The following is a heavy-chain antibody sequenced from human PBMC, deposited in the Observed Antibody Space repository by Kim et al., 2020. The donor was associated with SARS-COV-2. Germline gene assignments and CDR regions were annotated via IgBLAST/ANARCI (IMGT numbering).Heavy chain of an antibody. CDR3: ARTHYYDSSGYSFSAFDI. J-gene: IGHJ3*02. Sequence: QGRVTITRDTSASTAYMELSSLRSEDTAVYYCARTHYYDSSGYSFSAFDIWGQGTMVTVSS. V-gene: IGHV1-3*01. D-gene: IGHD3-22*01.